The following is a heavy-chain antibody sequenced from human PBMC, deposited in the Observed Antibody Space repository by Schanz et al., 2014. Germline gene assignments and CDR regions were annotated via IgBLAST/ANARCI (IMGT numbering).Heavy chain of an antibody. CDR2: MYINSGST. D-gene: IGHD5-12*01. CDR1: GFTVNTNY. CDR3: ARDGGRDGYNLAFDV. V-gene: IGHV3-53*01. Sequence: EVQLVESGGGXIQPGGSLRLSCAVSGFTVNTNYMSWVRQAPGKGLEWISSMYINSGSTQYADSVKGRFIISRDSSKNTLFLQMNSLRAEDTAVYFCARDGGRDGYNLAFDVGGQGTLVTVSS. J-gene: IGHJ3*01.